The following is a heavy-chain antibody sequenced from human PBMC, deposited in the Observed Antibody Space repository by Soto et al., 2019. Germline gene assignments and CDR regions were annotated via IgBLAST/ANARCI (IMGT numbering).Heavy chain of an antibody. D-gene: IGHD2-2*01. J-gene: IGHJ5*02. CDR3: ARDNRQGTSPYPNWFYP. Sequence: PGGSLRLSCAASGFTFSSYGMHWVRQAPGKGLEWVAVIWYDGSNKYYADSVKGRFTISRDNSKNTLYLQMNSLRAEDTAVYYCARDNRQGTSPYPNWFYPWGQGTLVTVSS. V-gene: IGHV3-33*01. CDR2: IWYDGSNK. CDR1: GFTFSSYG.